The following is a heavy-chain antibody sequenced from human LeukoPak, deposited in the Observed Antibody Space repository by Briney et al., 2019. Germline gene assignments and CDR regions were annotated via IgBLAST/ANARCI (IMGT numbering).Heavy chain of an antibody. D-gene: IGHD6-6*01. V-gene: IGHV4-59*01. Sequence: PSETLSLTCTVSGGSISSYYWSWIRQPPGKGLEWIGYIYYSGSTNYNPSLKSRVTISVDTSKNQFSLKLSSVTAADTAVYYCARDGIAARPFRDYYYYLDVWGKGTTVTVSS. CDR3: ARDGIAARPFRDYYYYLDV. J-gene: IGHJ6*03. CDR1: GGSISSYY. CDR2: IYYSGST.